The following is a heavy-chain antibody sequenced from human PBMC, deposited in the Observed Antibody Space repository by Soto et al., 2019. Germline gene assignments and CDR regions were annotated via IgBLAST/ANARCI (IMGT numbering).Heavy chain of an antibody. CDR2: IIPIFGTA. V-gene: IGHV1-69*12. CDR3: ARDRGEMATITDYYYGMDV. D-gene: IGHD5-12*01. CDR1: GGTFSSYA. J-gene: IGHJ6*02. Sequence: QVQLVQSGAEVKKPGSSVKVSCKASGGTFSSYAISWVRQAPGQGLEWMGGIIPIFGTANYAQKFQGRVTITADESTSTAYMELSSLRSEDTAVYYCARDRGEMATITDYYYGMDVWDQGTTVTVSS.